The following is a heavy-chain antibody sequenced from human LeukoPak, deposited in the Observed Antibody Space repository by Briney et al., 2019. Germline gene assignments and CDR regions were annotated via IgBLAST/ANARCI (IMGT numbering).Heavy chain of an antibody. D-gene: IGHD2-2*02. CDR1: GYSFTSYW. Sequence: GESLKISCKASGYSFTSYWIGWVRQMPGKGLEWMGIIYPGDSDTRYSPSFQGQVTISADKSISTAYLQWSSPKASDTAMYYCARIAVVVPAAIRGLDYWGQGTLVTVSS. CDR2: IYPGDSDT. V-gene: IGHV5-51*01. CDR3: ARIAVVVPAAIRGLDY. J-gene: IGHJ4*02.